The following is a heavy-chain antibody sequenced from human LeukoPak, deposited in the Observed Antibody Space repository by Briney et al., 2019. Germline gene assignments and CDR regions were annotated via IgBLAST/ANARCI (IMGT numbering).Heavy chain of an antibody. CDR3: AKSHASIWNVYDY. J-gene: IGHJ4*02. Sequence: GGSLRLSYAASGFTFSSYAMSWVRLPPGKGLEWVSAISGSGDSTYYADSVKGRFTIPRDNSKNTLFLQMNSLRAEDTAVYYCAKSHASIWNVYDYWGQGTLVTVSS. CDR2: ISGSGDST. D-gene: IGHD1-1*01. CDR1: GFTFSSYA. V-gene: IGHV3-23*01.